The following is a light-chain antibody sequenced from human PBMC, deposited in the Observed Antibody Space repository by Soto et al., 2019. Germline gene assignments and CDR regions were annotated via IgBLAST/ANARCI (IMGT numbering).Light chain of an antibody. J-gene: IGLJ3*02. CDR2: EVS. Sequence: QSVLTQPASVSGSPGQSITISCTGTSSDVGDCNCVSWYQQYPGKAPKLMIYEVSNRPSGVSNCFSGSKSGNTASLTISGLQAEDEADYYCSSYTSSSTWMFGGGTKLTVL. V-gene: IGLV2-14*01. CDR3: SSYTSSSTWM. CDR1: SSDVGDCNC.